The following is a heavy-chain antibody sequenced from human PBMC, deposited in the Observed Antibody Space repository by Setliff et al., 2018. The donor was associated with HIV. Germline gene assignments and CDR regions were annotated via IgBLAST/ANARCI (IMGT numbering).Heavy chain of an antibody. CDR3: TRVRILYSDSSPVWFDP. CDR1: GGSISSGSYS. V-gene: IGHV4-61*09. Sequence: SSETLSLTCTVSGGSISSGSYSWSWIRQPTGKGLEWIGHVFTSGSTNYNPSLKSRVTISGDTSKNQFSLKLSSVTAADTAIYYCTRVRILYSDSSPVWFDPWGQGTLVTVSS. CDR2: VFTSGST. J-gene: IGHJ5*02. D-gene: IGHD3-22*01.